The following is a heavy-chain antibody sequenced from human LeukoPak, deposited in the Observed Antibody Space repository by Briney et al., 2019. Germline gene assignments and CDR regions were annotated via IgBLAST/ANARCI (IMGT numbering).Heavy chain of an antibody. CDR1: AFTFSSYG. D-gene: IGHD6-13*01. CDR3: AKGAAAGTESDY. CDR2: IRYDGSNK. V-gene: IGHV3-30*02. J-gene: IGHJ4*02. Sequence: GRSLRLSCAASAFTFSSYGMHWVRQPPGKGLEWVAFIRYDGSNKYYADSVKGRFTIPRDNSKNTLYLQMNSLRVEDTAVYYCAKGAAAGTESDYWGQGTLVTVSS.